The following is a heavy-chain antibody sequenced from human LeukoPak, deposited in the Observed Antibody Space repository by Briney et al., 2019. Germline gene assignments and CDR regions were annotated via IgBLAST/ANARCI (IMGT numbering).Heavy chain of an antibody. J-gene: IGHJ5*02. CDR2: INPNSGGT. V-gene: IGHV1-2*02. CDR3: ARAGQGWELLLEFDP. Sequence: ASVKVSCKASGYTFTGYYMHWVRQAPGQGLEWMGWINPNSGGTNYAQKFQGRVTMTRDTSISTAYMELRSLRSDDTAVYYCARAGQGWELLLEFDPWGQGTLVTVSS. CDR1: GYTFTGYY. D-gene: IGHD1-26*01.